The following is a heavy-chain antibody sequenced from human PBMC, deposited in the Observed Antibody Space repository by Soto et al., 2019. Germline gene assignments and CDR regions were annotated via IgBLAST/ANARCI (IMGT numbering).Heavy chain of an antibody. D-gene: IGHD6-13*01. CDR3: ARTSIAAAGDYYYGMDV. CDR1: GGSISSSNW. Sequence: SETLSLTCVVSGGSISSSNWWSWVRQPPGKGLEWIGEIYHSGSTNYNPSLKSRVTISVDKSKNQFSLKLSSVTAADTAVYYCARTSIAAAGDYYYGMDVWGQGTTVTVSS. CDR2: IYHSGST. J-gene: IGHJ6*02. V-gene: IGHV4-4*02.